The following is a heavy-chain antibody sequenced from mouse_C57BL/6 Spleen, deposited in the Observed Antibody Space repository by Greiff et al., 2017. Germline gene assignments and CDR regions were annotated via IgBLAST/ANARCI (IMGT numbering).Heavy chain of an antibody. Sequence: EVMLVESAGGLVQPGSSMKLSCTASGFTFSDSYMAWVRQVTEKGLEWVANINYDGSSTYYLDSLKSRFIISRDNAKNILDLQMISRKSEDTATYYCSRDEGYVNYLTWFAYWRQGALDTGSA. CDR2: INYDGSST. V-gene: IGHV5-16*01. CDR3: SRDEGYVNYLTWFAY. CDR1: GFTFSDSY. D-gene: IGHD2-1*01. J-gene: IGHJ3*01.